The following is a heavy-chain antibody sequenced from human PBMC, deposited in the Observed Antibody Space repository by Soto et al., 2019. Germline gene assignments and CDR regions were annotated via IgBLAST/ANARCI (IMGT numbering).Heavy chain of an antibody. J-gene: IGHJ4*02. D-gene: IGHD6-13*01. CDR1: GFTFSSFE. V-gene: IGHV3-48*03. CDR2: ISSGGSTI. Sequence: GGSLRLSCAASGFTFSSFEMNWVRQTPRKGLEWLSYISSGGSTIYYADSVMGRFTTSRDNARDSLFLQMNSLRAEDTAVYYCVKQQILRRGFFDFWGQGTLVTVSS. CDR3: VKQQILRRGFFDF.